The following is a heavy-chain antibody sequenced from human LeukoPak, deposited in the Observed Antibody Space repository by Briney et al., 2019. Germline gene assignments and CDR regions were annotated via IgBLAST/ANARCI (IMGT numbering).Heavy chain of an antibody. D-gene: IGHD4-17*01. Sequence: GGPLTLPCAPSGFTFSSYAMSCVPHAPGKGLECVSAISGSGGRTCYADSVKSRFTISRDNSKNTLYLQMNSMRAEDTAVYYCAKTSGAYGDPYCMDVWGEGTTVTVSS. V-gene: IGHV3-23*01. CDR2: ISGSGGRT. J-gene: IGHJ6*03. CDR1: GFTFSSYA. CDR3: AKTSGAYGDPYCMDV.